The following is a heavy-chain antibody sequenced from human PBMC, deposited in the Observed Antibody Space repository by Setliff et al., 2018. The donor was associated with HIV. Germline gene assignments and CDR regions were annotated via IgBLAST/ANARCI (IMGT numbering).Heavy chain of an antibody. D-gene: IGHD3-10*01. CDR2: IYHGGDT. Sequence: SETLSLTCAVYGGSFSGYYWSWIRQPPGKGLEWIGSIYHGGDTNYNPSLKSRVTISVGSSYNHFSLKLSSVTAADTGVYYCASRRGIEFYFDIWGQGTPVTVSS. J-gene: IGHJ4*02. V-gene: IGHV4-34*01. CDR3: ASRRGIEFYFDI. CDR1: GGSFSGYY.